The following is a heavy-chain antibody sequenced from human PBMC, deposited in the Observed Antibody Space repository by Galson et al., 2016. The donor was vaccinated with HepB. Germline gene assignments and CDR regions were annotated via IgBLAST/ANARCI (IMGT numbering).Heavy chain of an antibody. CDR2: IYSSGST. CDR3: ARHYSYYDSSRIDY. Sequence: SETLSLTCSVSGGSISRYYWSWIRQPPGKRLEWMGYIYSSGSTKYHPSLKIRVSISLDTSKNQFSLKLNSVTTSDTAVYYCARHYSYYDSSRIDYWGQGTLVTVSS. CDR1: GGSISRYY. D-gene: IGHD3-22*01. V-gene: IGHV4-59*08. J-gene: IGHJ4*02.